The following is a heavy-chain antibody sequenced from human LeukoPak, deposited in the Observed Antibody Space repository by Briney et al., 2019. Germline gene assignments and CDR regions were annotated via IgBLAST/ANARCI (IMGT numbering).Heavy chain of an antibody. V-gene: IGHV3-30*02. Sequence: GGSLRLSCAASGFTFSSYGMYWVRQAPGKRLEWVAFIRYDRGNKYYADSVKGRFTISRDNSKNTLYLQMNSLRAEDTAVYYCAKDVQWLVRRGDINFDYWGQGTLVTVSS. J-gene: IGHJ4*02. CDR3: AKDVQWLVRRGDINFDY. CDR1: GFTFSSYG. CDR2: IRYDRGNK. D-gene: IGHD6-19*01.